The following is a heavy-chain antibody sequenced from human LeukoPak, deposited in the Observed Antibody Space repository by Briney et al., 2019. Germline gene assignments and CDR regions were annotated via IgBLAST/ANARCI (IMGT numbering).Heavy chain of an antibody. CDR3: ARQLAYSSGWYSGRYYYMDV. D-gene: IGHD6-19*01. J-gene: IGHJ6*03. CDR1: GGSFSGYY. Sequence: SETLSLTCAVYGGSFSGYYWSWIRQPPGKGLEWIGEINHSGSTNYSPSLKSRVTISVDTSKNQFSLKLSSVTAADTAVYYCARQLAYSSGWYSGRYYYMDVWGKGTTVTVSS. V-gene: IGHV4-34*01. CDR2: INHSGST.